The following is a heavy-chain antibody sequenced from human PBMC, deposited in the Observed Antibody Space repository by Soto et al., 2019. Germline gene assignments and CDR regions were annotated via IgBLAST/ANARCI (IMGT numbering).Heavy chain of an antibody. D-gene: IGHD3-22*01. J-gene: IGHJ4*02. CDR3: ARQIKRYYDSSAWIDY. CDR2: IYYSGTT. CDR1: GGSVSSSSYY. V-gene: IGHV4-39*01. Sequence: SETLSLTCTVSGGSVSSSSYYWGWIRQPPGKGLEWIGTIYYSGTTYYNPSLKSRVTISVDTSKNQFSLKLSSVTAADTAVYYCARQIKRYYDSSAWIDYWGQGTLVTVSS.